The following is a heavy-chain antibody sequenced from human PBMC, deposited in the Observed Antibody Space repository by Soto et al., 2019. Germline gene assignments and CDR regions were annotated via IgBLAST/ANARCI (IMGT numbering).Heavy chain of an antibody. D-gene: IGHD3-10*01. CDR2: IYHSGST. CDR1: GGSISSSNW. CDR3: TTMVRGAMGYFDY. V-gene: IGHV4-4*02. J-gene: IGHJ4*02. Sequence: QVQLQESGPGLVKPSGTLSLTCAVSGGSISSSNWWSWVRQPPGKGLEWIGEIYHSGSTNYNPSLKSRVTITVATSKNQFSLKLSSVTAADTAVYYCTTMVRGAMGYFDYWGQGTLVTVSS.